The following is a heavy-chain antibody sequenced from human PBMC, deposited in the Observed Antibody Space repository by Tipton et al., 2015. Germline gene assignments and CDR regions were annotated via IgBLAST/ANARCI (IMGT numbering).Heavy chain of an antibody. CDR2: IHQDGSEK. CDR1: GFTFNTYR. CDR3: ARDLWSRADP. Sequence: VQLVQSGGGLIQPGGSLRLSCVASGFTFNTYRMTWVRQAPGQGLEYVANIHQDGSEKFYVDSVKGRFTISRDNAKNSLYLQMNSLRVEDTAVYYCARDLWSRADPWGQGTLVTVSS. J-gene: IGHJ5*02. D-gene: IGHD2-21*01. V-gene: IGHV3-7*05.